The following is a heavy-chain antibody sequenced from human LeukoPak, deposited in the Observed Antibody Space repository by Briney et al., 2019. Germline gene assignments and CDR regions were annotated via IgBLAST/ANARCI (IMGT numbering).Heavy chain of an antibody. D-gene: IGHD3-10*01. J-gene: IGHJ6*03. CDR1: GFTFSSYS. CDR3: AKDSAFYYIDV. Sequence: GGSLRLSCAASGFTFSSYSMNWVRQAPGKGLEWVSYISSSSSTIYYADSVKGRFTISRDNAKNSLYLQMNSLKGDDTAVYYCAKDSAFYYIDVWGKGTTVIISS. CDR2: ISSSSSTI. V-gene: IGHV3-48*01.